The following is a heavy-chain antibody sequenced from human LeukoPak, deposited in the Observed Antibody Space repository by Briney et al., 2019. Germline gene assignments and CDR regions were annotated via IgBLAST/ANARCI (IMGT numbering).Heavy chain of an antibody. Sequence: GGSLRLSCAASGFSVSNYMSWVRQAPGKGLEWVSVIYSNGNTYYADSVKGRFTISRDNSKNTLYLQMNSLRAEDTAVYYCARVRNVNSVAGTVDYWGQGTLVTVSS. CDR3: ARVRNVNSVAGTVDY. V-gene: IGHV3-53*01. CDR2: IYSNGNT. J-gene: IGHJ4*02. D-gene: IGHD6-19*01. CDR1: GFSVSNY.